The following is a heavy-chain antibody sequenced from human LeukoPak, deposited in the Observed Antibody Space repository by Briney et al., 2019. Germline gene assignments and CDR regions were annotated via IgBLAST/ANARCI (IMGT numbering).Heavy chain of an antibody. D-gene: IGHD3-22*01. Sequence: GGSLRLSCAASGLTFSSYSMNWVCQAPGKGLERVSSISSSSSYIYYADSVKGRFTISRDNAKNSLYLQMNSLRAEDTAVYYCARGLPPITMIVVVSRLDAFDIWGQGTMVTVSS. J-gene: IGHJ3*02. V-gene: IGHV3-21*01. CDR2: ISSSSSYI. CDR1: GLTFSSYS. CDR3: ARGLPPITMIVVVSRLDAFDI.